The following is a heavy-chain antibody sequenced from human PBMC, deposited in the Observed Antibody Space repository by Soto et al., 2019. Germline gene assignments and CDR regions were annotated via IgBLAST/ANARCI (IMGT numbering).Heavy chain of an antibody. CDR3: ARAIHSSSWFPNYYYGMDV. Sequence: ASVKVSCKASGYTFTGYYMHWVRQAPGQGLEWMGWINPNSGGTNYAQKFQGRVTMTRDTSISTAYMELSRLRSDDTAMYYCARAIHSSSWFPNYYYGMDVWGQGTTVTVSS. J-gene: IGHJ6*02. D-gene: IGHD6-13*01. CDR1: GYTFTGYY. V-gene: IGHV1-2*02. CDR2: INPNSGGT.